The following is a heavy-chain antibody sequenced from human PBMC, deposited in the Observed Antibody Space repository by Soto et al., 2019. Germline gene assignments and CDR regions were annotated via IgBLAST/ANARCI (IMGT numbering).Heavy chain of an antibody. CDR3: TTKNNDFRSGYYTDGFDY. CDR2: IKSKTDGGTT. Sequence: EVQLVESGGGLVKPGVSLRLSCAASGFTFSNAWMSWVRQAPGKGLEWVGRIKSKTDGGTTVYAAPVKGRFTISRDDSKNTLYLQINSLKTDVTAVYYCTTKNNDFRSGYYTDGFDYWGQGTLVTVSS. CDR1: GFTFSNAW. J-gene: IGHJ4*02. V-gene: IGHV3-15*01. D-gene: IGHD3-3*01.